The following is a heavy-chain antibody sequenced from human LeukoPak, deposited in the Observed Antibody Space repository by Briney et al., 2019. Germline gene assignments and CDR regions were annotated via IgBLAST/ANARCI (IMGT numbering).Heavy chain of an antibody. Sequence: SVKVSCKTSGGTFTSYAITWVRQAPGQGLEWMGKIIPISGTTNYAQKFQGRVTITAGESTSTAYMELSSLRSEDTAVYYCARVNRAGWFDPWGQGTLVTVSS. CDR1: GGTFTSYA. V-gene: IGHV1-69*15. J-gene: IGHJ5*02. D-gene: IGHD6-13*01. CDR2: IIPISGTT. CDR3: ARVNRAGWFDP.